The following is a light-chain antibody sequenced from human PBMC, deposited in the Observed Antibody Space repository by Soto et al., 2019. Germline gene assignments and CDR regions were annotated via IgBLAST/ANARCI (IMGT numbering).Light chain of an antibody. CDR2: KAS. V-gene: IGKV1-5*03. CDR3: QQYATYWT. CDR1: QSINNW. J-gene: IGKJ1*01. Sequence: DVQMTQSPSTLSASVGDRVTITCRASQSINNWLAWYQQKPGKAPKLLIYKASNLDIGVPSRFSGSVSGTEFALTLSSLQPDEFATYYCQQYATYWTFGQGTKVDIQ.